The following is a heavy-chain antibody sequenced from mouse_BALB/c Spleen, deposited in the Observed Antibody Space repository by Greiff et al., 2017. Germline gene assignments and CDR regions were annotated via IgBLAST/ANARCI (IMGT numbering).Heavy chain of an antibody. CDR2: IYPGSGNT. J-gene: IGHJ4*01. V-gene: IGHV1-63*01. D-gene: IGHD2-3*01. Sequence: VKLQESGAELVRPGTSVKISCKASGYAFTNYWLGLVKQRPGHGLEWIGDIYPGSGNTYYNEKFKGKATLTADQSSSTAYMQLSSLTSEDSAVYYCARGRWLLQGYAMDYWGQGTSVTVSS. CDR1: GYAFTNYW. CDR3: ARGRWLLQGYAMDY.